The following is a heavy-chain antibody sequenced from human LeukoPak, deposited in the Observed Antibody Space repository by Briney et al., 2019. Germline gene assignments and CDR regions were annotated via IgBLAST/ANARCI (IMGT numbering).Heavy chain of an antibody. Sequence: SETLSLTCTVSGGSISRGSYYWSWIRQPAGEGLEWIGRIYTSGSTNYNPSLKSRVTISVDTSKNQFSLKLSSVTAADTAVYYCARARYYYDSSGYYYELDDYWGQGTLVTVSS. CDR1: GGSISRGSYY. CDR3: ARARYYYDSSGYYYELDDY. V-gene: IGHV4-61*02. J-gene: IGHJ4*02. CDR2: IYTSGST. D-gene: IGHD3-22*01.